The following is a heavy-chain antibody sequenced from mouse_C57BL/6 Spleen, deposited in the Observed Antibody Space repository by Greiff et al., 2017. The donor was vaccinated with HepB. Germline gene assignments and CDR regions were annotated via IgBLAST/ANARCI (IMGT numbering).Heavy chain of an antibody. V-gene: IGHV2-2*01. CDR3: ARGSYGYFDV. J-gene: IGHJ1*03. CDR2: IWSGGST. CDR1: GFSLTSYG. D-gene: IGHD1-1*01. Sequence: VKVVESGPGLVQPSQSLSITCTVSGFSLTSYGVHWVRQSPGKGLEWLGVIWSGGSTDYNAAFISRLSISKDNSKSQVFFKMNSLQADDTAIYYCARGSYGYFDVWGTGTTVTVSS.